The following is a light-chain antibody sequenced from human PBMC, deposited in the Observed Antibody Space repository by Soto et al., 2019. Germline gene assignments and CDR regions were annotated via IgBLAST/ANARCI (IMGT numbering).Light chain of an antibody. CDR3: ISCTSVNTRCV. CDR2: GNR. Sequence: QSVLTQPPSVSGAPGQRVTLSCTGNSSNLGAGYDVHWYQQLPGAAPKLVIFGNRNRPSGVPERFSGSKSGTSASLAITGLQAEDEADYYCISCTSVNTRCVFGSGTKLTVL. CDR1: SSNLGAGYD. J-gene: IGLJ1*01. V-gene: IGLV1-40*01.